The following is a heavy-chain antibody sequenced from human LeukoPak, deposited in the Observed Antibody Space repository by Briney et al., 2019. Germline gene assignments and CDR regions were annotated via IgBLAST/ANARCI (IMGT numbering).Heavy chain of an antibody. D-gene: IGHD2-2*01. Sequence: AGGSLRLSCAASGFTFSSYAMRWVRQAPGKGLEWVSAISGSGGSTYYADSVKGRFTISRDNSKNTLYLQMNSLRAEDTAVYYCAKGLSDVPAARWDYFDYWGQGTLVTVSS. J-gene: IGHJ4*02. V-gene: IGHV3-23*01. CDR1: GFTFSSYA. CDR3: AKGLSDVPAARWDYFDY. CDR2: ISGSGGST.